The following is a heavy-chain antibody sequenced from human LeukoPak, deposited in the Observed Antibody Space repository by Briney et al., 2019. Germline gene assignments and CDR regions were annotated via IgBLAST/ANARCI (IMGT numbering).Heavy chain of an antibody. J-gene: IGHJ4*02. CDR2: IYYSGST. V-gene: IGHV4-59*12. CDR1: GGSISSYY. D-gene: IGHD3-22*01. CDR3: ARESSGYLFFDY. Sequence: SETLSLTCTVSGGSISSYYWSWIRQPPGKGLEWIGYIYYSGSTNYNPSLKSRVTISVDTSKNQFSLKLSSVTAADTAVYYCARESSGYLFFDYWGQGTLVTVSS.